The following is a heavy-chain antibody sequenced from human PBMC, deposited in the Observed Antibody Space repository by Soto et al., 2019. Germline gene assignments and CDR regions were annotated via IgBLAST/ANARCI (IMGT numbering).Heavy chain of an antibody. CDR3: AKDRHYYDSSGYYYFDY. Sequence: QVQLVESGGGVVQPGRSLRLSCAASGFTFSSYGMHWVRQAPGKGLEWVAVISYDGSNKYYADSVKGRFTISRDNSKNTLYLQMNSLRAEDTAVYYCAKDRHYYDSSGYYYFDYWGQGTLVTVSS. V-gene: IGHV3-30*18. CDR2: ISYDGSNK. CDR1: GFTFSSYG. D-gene: IGHD3-22*01. J-gene: IGHJ4*02.